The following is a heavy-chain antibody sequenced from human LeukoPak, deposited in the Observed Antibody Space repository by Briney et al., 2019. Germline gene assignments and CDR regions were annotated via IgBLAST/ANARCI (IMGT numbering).Heavy chain of an antibody. CDR3: ARQGDYYDSSGYYVY. V-gene: IGHV4-59*08. CDR2: IYYSGST. Sequence: PSETLSLTCIVSGGSISSYYWSWIRQPPGKGLEWIGYIYYSGSTNYNPSLKSRVTISVDTSKNQFSLKLSSVTAADTAVYYCARQGDYYDSSGYYVYWGQGTLVTVSS. J-gene: IGHJ4*02. D-gene: IGHD3-22*01. CDR1: GGSISSYY.